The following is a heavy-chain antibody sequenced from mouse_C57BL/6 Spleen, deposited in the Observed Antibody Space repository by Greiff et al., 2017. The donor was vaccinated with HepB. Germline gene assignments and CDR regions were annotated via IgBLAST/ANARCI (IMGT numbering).Heavy chain of an antibody. V-gene: IGHV1-54*01. CDR1: GYAFTNYL. D-gene: IGHD2-4*01. CDR2: INPGSGGT. CDR3: ARGDYDYAFFAY. J-gene: IGHJ3*01. Sequence: VQLQQSGAELVRPGTSVKVSCKASGYAFTNYLIEWVKQRPGQGLEWIGVINPGSGGTNYNEKFKGKATLTADKSSSTAYMQLSSLTSEDSAVYFCARGDYDYAFFAYWGQGTLVTVSA.